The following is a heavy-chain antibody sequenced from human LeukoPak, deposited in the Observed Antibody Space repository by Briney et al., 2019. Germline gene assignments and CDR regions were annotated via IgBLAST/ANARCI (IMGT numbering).Heavy chain of an antibody. D-gene: IGHD3-10*01. V-gene: IGHV3-74*01. CDR2: INSDGSST. CDR3: ASRSQGVEN. Sequence: PGGSLRLSCAASGFTFSSYWMHWVRQAPGKGLVWVSRINSDGSSTNYADSVKGRFSISRDNAKNTLYLQMNSLRAKDTAVYYCASRSQGVENWGQGTLVTVSS. J-gene: IGHJ4*02. CDR1: GFTFSSYW.